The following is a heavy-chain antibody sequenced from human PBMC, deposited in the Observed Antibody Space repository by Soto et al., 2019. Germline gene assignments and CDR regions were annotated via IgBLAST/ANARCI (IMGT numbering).Heavy chain of an antibody. CDR3: AGGDTHQLLRGWFDP. CDR1: GGTFSSFA. V-gene: IGHV1-69*01. Sequence: QVQLVQSGAEVKKPGSSVNVSCKASGGTFSSFAFSWVRQAPGQGLEWMGDIIPIFGRTHYPQKFQGRVTITADESTFTAYMELSSRTSDDTAVYYFAGGDTHQLLRGWFDPWGQGTLVIVSS. J-gene: IGHJ5*02. D-gene: IGHD2-2*01. CDR2: IIPIFGRT.